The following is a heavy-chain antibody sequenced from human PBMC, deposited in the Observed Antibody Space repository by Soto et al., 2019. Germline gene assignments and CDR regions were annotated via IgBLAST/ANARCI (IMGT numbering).Heavy chain of an antibody. CDR2: FDPEDGET. D-gene: IGHD3-9*01. CDR1: GYTITELS. J-gene: IGHJ4*02. CDR3: ATGRLRYFDWPPNY. Sequence: ASVKLSCKVSGYTITELSIHWARKDPGKGLEWMGGFDPEDGETIYAQKFQGRVTMTEDTSTDTAYMELSSLRSEDTAVYYCATGRLRYFDWPPNYWGQGTLVTVSS. V-gene: IGHV1-24*01.